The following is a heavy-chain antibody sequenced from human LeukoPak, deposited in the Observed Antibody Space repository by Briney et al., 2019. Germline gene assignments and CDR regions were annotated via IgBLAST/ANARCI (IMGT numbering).Heavy chain of an antibody. CDR1: GFTFSRYG. Sequence: GSPLRLSCAASGFTFSRYGMHWLRQAPGKGLEGVTIISYDRSNKYYADSVKGRFTISRDNSKNTLYLQMNSLRAEDTAIYYCANVGLLVGATVGHWGQGTLVTVSS. D-gene: IGHD1-26*01. J-gene: IGHJ4*02. V-gene: IGHV3-30*18. CDR3: ANVGLLVGATVGH. CDR2: ISYDRSNK.